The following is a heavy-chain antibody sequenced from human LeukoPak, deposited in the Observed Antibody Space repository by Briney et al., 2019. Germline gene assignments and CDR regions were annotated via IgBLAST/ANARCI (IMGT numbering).Heavy chain of an antibody. CDR3: ASSTSGVFDY. J-gene: IGHJ4*02. D-gene: IGHD1-26*01. Sequence: GGSLRLSCAASGFTFSSCEMNWVRQAPGKGLEWVSYISSSGSTIYYADSVKGRFTISRDNAKNSLYLQMNSLRAEDTAVYYCASSTSGVFDYWGQGTLVTVSS. V-gene: IGHV3-48*03. CDR2: ISSSGSTI. CDR1: GFTFSSCE.